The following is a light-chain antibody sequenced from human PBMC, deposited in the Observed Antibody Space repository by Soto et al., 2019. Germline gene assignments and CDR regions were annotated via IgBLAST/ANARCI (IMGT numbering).Light chain of an antibody. V-gene: IGLV2-14*03. CDR1: SSDVGTYNY. J-gene: IGLJ2*01. CDR2: DVS. Sequence: QSVLTQPASVSGSPGQSITISCTGTSSDVGTYNYVSWYQQHPGKAPKVMIYDVSNRPSGVSNRFSGSKSGNTASLAISGLQAEYEADYYCSSYTASSTSVIFGGGTKLTVL. CDR3: SSYTASSTSVI.